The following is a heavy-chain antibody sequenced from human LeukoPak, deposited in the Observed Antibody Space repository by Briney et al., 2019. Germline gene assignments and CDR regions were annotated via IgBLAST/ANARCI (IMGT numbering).Heavy chain of an antibody. CDR2: INHSGST. V-gene: IGHV4-34*01. Sequence: PSATLSLPCAVSGGTFIGNYWSWIRRPPGKGREWIGEINHSGSTNYNPSLKSRVTISVDTSKIQFSLKLSSVTAADTAVYYCASSSTRSLFDSWGQGTLVTVSS. D-gene: IGHD2-2*01. CDR1: GGTFIGNY. J-gene: IGHJ4*02. CDR3: ASSSTRSLFDS.